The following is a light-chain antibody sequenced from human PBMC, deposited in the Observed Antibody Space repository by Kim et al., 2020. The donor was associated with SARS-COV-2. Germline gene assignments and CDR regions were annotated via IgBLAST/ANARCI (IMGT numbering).Light chain of an antibody. V-gene: IGKV3-20*01. CDR1: QTVYGSF. Sequence: EIVLTQSPATLSLSPGERATLSCRASQTVYGSFLAWYQQKPGQAPRILIYGASNRAAGIPDRFSGSGSGTDFTLTISRLEPEDFAVYSCQQYGTSPLTFGGGTKVDIK. CDR2: GAS. J-gene: IGKJ4*01. CDR3: QQYGTSPLT.